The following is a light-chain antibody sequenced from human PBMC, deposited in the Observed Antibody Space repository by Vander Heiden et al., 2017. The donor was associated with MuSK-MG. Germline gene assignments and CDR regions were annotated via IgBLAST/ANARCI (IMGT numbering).Light chain of an antibody. CDR2: GSY. CDR1: QTIRNNY. J-gene: IGKJ2*01. CDR3: QHDGRSPDT. V-gene: IGKV3-20*01. Sequence: EIVLTQSPGTLSLSPGERATLSCRASQTIRNNYLAWYQQKPGQTPRLLIYGSYSRASGIPDRFRGSGSGTDFTLTISRVQPEDFAVYYCQHDGRSPDTFGQGTKLQIK.